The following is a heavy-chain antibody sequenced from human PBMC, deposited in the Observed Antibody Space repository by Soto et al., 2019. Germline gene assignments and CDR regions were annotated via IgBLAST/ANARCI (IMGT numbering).Heavy chain of an antibody. V-gene: IGHV3-23*01. CDR2: ISGDGGNT. J-gene: IGHJ4*02. D-gene: IGHD6-19*01. CDR1: GFTFSNYA. CDR3: AKDLVAVRTY. Sequence: DVQLLESGGGLVHPGESLRLSCAASGFTFSNYAMAWVRQAPGKGLEWVSSISGDGGNTYHADSVRGRFTISRDNSENTLYLQMRSLRAEDTAVYYCAKDLVAVRTYWGQGALVTVSS.